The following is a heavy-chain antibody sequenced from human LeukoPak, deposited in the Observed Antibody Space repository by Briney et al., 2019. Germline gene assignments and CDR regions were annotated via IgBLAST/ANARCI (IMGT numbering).Heavy chain of an antibody. CDR1: GGTFSSYA. J-gene: IGHJ4*02. D-gene: IGHD3-10*01. V-gene: IGHV1-69*13. CDR2: IIPIFGTA. Sequence: GASVKVSCKASGGTFSSYAISWVRQAPGQGLEWMGGIIPIFGTANYAQKFQGRVTITADESTSTAYMELRSLRSDDTAVYYCARSNMVRGVIITVPYFDYWGQGTLVTVSS. CDR3: ARSNMVRGVIITVPYFDY.